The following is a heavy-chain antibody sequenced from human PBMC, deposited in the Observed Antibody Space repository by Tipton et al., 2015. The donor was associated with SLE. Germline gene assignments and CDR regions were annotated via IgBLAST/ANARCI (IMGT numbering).Heavy chain of an antibody. CDR2: IYYSGST. CDR1: GGSLSGHY. D-gene: IGHD6-19*01. CDR3: VRHAVAGYYFDY. J-gene: IGHJ4*02. V-gene: IGHV4-59*08. Sequence: TLSPTCAVYGGSLSGHYWSWIRQPPGKGLEWIGYIYYSGSTKYNPSLKSRVTISVDTSKNQFSLKLSSVTAADTAVYYCVRHAVAGYYFDYWGQGTLVTVSS.